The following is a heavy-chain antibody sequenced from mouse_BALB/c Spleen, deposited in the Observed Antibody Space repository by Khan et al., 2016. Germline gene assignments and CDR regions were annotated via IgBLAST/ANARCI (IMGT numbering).Heavy chain of an antibody. CDR1: GDSITSGH. D-gene: IGHD1-2*01. Sequence: EVQRQESGPSLAKPSQTLSLTCSVTGDSITSGHWNWIRKFPGNKFDFMGYISHSGDSYYNPSLKSRISITRDTSKNQYYLQLNSVTTEDTATYYCATWDYYGSAFSYWGQVSLVTVSA. CDR3: ATWDYYGSAFSY. CDR2: ISHSGDS. V-gene: IGHV3-8*02. J-gene: IGHJ3*01.